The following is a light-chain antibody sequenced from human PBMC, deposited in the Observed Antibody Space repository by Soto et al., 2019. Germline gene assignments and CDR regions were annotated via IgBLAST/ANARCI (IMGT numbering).Light chain of an antibody. Sequence: QSALTQPASVSGSPGQSITISCTGTSSDVGGSNYVSWYQQLPGKAPKLMIYDVSDRPSGVSNRFSGSKSGNTASLTISGLQAEDEADYYCSSYTSDSSYVFGSGTKVTVL. J-gene: IGLJ1*01. CDR1: SSDVGGSNY. V-gene: IGLV2-14*01. CDR2: DVS. CDR3: SSYTSDSSYV.